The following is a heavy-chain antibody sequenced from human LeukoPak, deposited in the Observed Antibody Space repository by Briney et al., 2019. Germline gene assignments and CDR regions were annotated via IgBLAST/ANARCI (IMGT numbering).Heavy chain of an antibody. V-gene: IGHV3-13*01. CDR3: ARALRGGYDPVKLYDY. Sequence: GGSLRLSCAASGFTFSSYDMHWVRQATGKGLEWVSAIGTAGDTYYPGSVKGRFTISRENAKNSLYLQMNSLRAGDTAVYYCARALRGGYDPVKLYDYWGQGTLVTVSS. D-gene: IGHD2-2*02. CDR2: IGTAGDT. CDR1: GFTFSSYD. J-gene: IGHJ4*02.